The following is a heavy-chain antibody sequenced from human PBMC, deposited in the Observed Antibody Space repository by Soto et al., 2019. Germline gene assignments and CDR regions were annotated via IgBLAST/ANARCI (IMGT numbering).Heavy chain of an antibody. D-gene: IGHD5-12*01. CDR2: ISSDGRTT. V-gene: IGHV3-74*01. CDR1: GFTLSGYW. CDR3: VRGNSGYGNFDY. J-gene: IGHJ4*02. Sequence: GGSLRLSCAASGFTLSGYWMHWVRQVPGKGLVWVSRISSDGRTTNYADSVGGRFTISRDNAKNTLYVQMNSLRAEDTAVYYCVRGNSGYGNFDYWGQGTMVTVSS.